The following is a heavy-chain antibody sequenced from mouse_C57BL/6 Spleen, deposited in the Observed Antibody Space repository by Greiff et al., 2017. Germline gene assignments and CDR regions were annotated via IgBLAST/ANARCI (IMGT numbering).Heavy chain of an antibody. V-gene: IGHV1-4*01. J-gene: IGHJ4*01. CDR3: AHSYYSNYEGVMDY. CDR1: GYTFTSYT. CDR2: INPSSGYT. Sequence: QVQLQQSGAELARPGASVKMSCKASGYTFTSYTMHWVKQRPGQGLEWIGYINPSSGYTKYNQKFKDKATLTADKSSSTAYMQLSSLTSEDSAVYYCAHSYYSNYEGVMDYWGQGTSVTVSS. D-gene: IGHD2-5*01.